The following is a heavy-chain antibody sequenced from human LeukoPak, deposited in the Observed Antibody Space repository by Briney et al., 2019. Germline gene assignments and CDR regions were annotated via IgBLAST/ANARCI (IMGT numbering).Heavy chain of an antibody. D-gene: IGHD2-8*02. V-gene: IGHV3-23*01. CDR2: IFPSGDEI. CDR3: ATYRQVLLPFES. J-gene: IGHJ4*02. Sequence: GGSLRLSCAASGFTFSTFAMIWVRQPPGKGLEWVSSIFPSGDEIHYADSVRGRFTISRENSKSTLSLQMNSLRAEDTAIYYCATYRQVLLPFESWGQGTLVTVSS. CDR1: GFTFSTFA.